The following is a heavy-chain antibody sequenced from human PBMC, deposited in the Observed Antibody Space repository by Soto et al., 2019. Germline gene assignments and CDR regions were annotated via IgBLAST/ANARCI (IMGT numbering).Heavy chain of an antibody. CDR3: ASPWRGTIFGVVTRDYYYGMDV. CDR2: IYYSGST. V-gene: IGHV4-39*01. Sequence: PSETLSLTCTVSGGSISSSRYYWGWIRQPPGKGLEWIGSIYYSGSTYYNPSLKSRVTISVDTSKNQFSLKLSSVTAADTAVYYCASPWRGTIFGVVTRDYYYGMDVWGQGTTVTVSS. CDR1: GGSISSSRYY. J-gene: IGHJ6*02. D-gene: IGHD3-3*01.